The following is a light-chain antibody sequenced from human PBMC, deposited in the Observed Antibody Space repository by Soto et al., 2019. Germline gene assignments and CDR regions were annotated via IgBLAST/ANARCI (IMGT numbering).Light chain of an antibody. CDR2: HTS. V-gene: IGKV3-20*01. CDR3: QQYHSSPRT. Sequence: ETVLTQSPGTLSLSPGERATLSCRASQSVGGSSLAWYQQRPGQAPRLLNYHTSNRATGIPDRFSGSGSGTDFTLTTSRQEHEDLAVYYCQQYHSSPRTFGQGTKVDIK. J-gene: IGKJ1*01. CDR1: QSVGGSS.